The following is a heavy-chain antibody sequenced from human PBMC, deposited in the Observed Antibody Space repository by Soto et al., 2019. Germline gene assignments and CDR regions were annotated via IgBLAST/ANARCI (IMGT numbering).Heavy chain of an antibody. D-gene: IGHD1-26*01. CDR1: GFTFSSYG. Sequence: PGGSLRLSCAASGFTFSSYGMHWVRQAPGKGLEWVAVIWCDGSNKYYADSVKGRFTISRDNSKNTLYLQMNSLRAEDTAVYYCARGNPSDSGSYYSYYYYGMDVWGQGTTVTVSS. CDR2: IWCDGSNK. CDR3: ARGNPSDSGSYYSYYYYGMDV. V-gene: IGHV3-33*01. J-gene: IGHJ6*02.